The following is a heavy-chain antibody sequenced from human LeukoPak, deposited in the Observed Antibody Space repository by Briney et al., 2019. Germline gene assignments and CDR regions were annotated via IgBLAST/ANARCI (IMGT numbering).Heavy chain of an antibody. J-gene: IGHJ4*02. CDR1: GGTFISYA. CDR3: ASSWSQTPYFDY. V-gene: IGHV1-69*05. D-gene: IGHD6-13*01. Sequence: ASVKVSCKASGGTFISYAISWVRQAPGQGLEWMGGIIPIFGTANYALKFQGRVTITTDESTSTAYMELSSLRSEDTAVYYCASSWSQTPYFDYWGQGTLVTVSS. CDR2: IIPIFGTA.